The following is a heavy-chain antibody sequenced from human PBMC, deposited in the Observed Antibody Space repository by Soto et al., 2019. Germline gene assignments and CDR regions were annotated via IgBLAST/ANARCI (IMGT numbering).Heavy chain of an antibody. CDR2: IKQDGSEK. Sequence: GGSLRLSCAASGFTFSSYWMSWVRQAPGKGLEWVANIKQDGSEKYYVDSVKGRFTISRDNAKNSLYLQMNSLRAEDTAVYYCARMRGPPYLYYDFWSGYQHRYYFDYWGQGTLVTVSS. D-gene: IGHD3-3*01. J-gene: IGHJ4*02. CDR3: ARMRGPPYLYYDFWSGYQHRYYFDY. CDR1: GFTFSSYW. V-gene: IGHV3-7*01.